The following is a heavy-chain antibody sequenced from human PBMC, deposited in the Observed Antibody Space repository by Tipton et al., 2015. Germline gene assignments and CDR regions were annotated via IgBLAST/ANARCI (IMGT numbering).Heavy chain of an antibody. CDR1: GGSIRSGTYY. V-gene: IGHV4-61*02. CDR2: IYTSENT. Sequence: TLSLTCTVSGGSIRSGTYYWTWIRQPAGKGLEWLGRIYTSENTNYNPSLKSRITLSIDTSKNQFSLRLSSVTPADTGVYYCARGRRRTGFGEEFDPWGQGTLVTVSS. J-gene: IGHJ5*02. D-gene: IGHD3-10*01. CDR3: ARGRRRTGFGEEFDP.